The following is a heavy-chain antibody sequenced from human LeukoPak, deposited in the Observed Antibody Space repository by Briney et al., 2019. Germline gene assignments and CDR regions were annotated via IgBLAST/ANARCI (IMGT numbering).Heavy chain of an antibody. D-gene: IGHD4-17*01. J-gene: IGHJ4*02. CDR2: ISGSGGST. CDR1: GFSFRDYA. CDR3: AKGRRYRATTVTEIDY. Sequence: SGGSLRLSCPTSGFSFRDYAVSWFRQAPGKGLEWVSAISGSGGSTYYADSVKGRFTISRDNSKNTLYLQMNSLRAEDTAVYYCAKGRRYRATTVTEIDYWGQGTLVTVSS. V-gene: IGHV3-23*01.